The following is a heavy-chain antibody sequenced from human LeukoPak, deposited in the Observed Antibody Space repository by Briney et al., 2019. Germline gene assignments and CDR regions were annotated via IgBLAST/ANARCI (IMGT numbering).Heavy chain of an antibody. CDR3: ARDRNYYGSGSYSY. J-gene: IGHJ4*02. CDR2: INSDGSTT. V-gene: IGHV3-74*01. D-gene: IGHD3-10*01. Sequence: GGSLRLSCAVSGFTFSNYWMHWVRQAPGKGLVWVSRINSDGSTTNYADSVKGRFTISRDNAKNTLFLQMNGLRVEDTAVYYCARDRNYYGSGSYSYWGQGTLGTVSS. CDR1: GFTFSNYW.